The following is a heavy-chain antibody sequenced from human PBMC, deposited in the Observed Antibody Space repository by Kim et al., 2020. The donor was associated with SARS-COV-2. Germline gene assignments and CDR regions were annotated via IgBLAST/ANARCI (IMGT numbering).Heavy chain of an antibody. CDR2: IYYSGST. J-gene: IGHJ4*02. CDR3: ARGGTSRWFDY. D-gene: IGHD2-2*01. V-gene: IGHV4-59*01. Sequence: SETLSLTCTVSGGSISSYYWSWIRQPAGKGPEWIGYIYYSGSTKYNPSLKSRVMISVDTSKNQFSLKLTSMTAADTAVYYCARGGTSRWFDYWGQGTLVTVSS. CDR1: GGSISSYY.